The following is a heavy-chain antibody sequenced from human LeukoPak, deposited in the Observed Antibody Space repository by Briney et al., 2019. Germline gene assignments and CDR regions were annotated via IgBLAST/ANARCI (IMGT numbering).Heavy chain of an antibody. CDR3: ARGGVSYYDSSGYDY. Sequence: GGSLRLSCAASGFTLSDHYMDWVRQAPGKGLEWVGRTRNKANSYSTEYAASVKGRFTISRDDSKNSMYLQMNSLKTEDTAVYYCARGGVSYYDSSGYDYWGRGTLVTVSS. CDR1: GFTLSDHY. D-gene: IGHD3-22*01. CDR2: TRNKANSYST. V-gene: IGHV3-72*01. J-gene: IGHJ4*02.